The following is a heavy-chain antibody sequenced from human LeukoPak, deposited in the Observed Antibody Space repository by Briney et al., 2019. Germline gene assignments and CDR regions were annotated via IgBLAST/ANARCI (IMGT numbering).Heavy chain of an antibody. CDR3: ARLDGYDANFDY. J-gene: IGHJ4*02. CDR2: INTDGSST. V-gene: IGHV3-74*01. Sequence: PGGSLRLSCAASGFTFSSYWMHWVRQAPGKGLVWVSRINTDGSSTSYADSVKGRFTISRDNAKNSLYLQMNSLRAEDTAVYYCARLDGYDANFDYWGQGTLVTVSS. CDR1: GFTFSSYW. D-gene: IGHD5-12*01.